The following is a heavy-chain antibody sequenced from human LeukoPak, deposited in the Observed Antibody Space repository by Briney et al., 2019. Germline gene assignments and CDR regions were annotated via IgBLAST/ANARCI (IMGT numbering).Heavy chain of an antibody. CDR2: IKEDGSEK. CDR3: ARDSGWYPVDY. D-gene: IGHD6-19*01. CDR1: GFTFSNNW. J-gene: IGHJ4*02. V-gene: IGHV3-7*01. Sequence: PGGSLRLSCAASGFTFSNNWMTWVRQAPGKGLEWVANIKEDGSEKNYVDSVKGRFTISRDNAKNSLYLQMNSLRAEDTAVYYCARDSGWYPVDYWGQGNVVTVSS.